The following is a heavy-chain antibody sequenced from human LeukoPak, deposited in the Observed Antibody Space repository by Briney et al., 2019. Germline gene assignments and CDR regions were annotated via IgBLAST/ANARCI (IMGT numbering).Heavy chain of an antibody. D-gene: IGHD1/OR15-1a*01. CDR3: AVAARNKRDAFDI. CDR1: GHTLTELS. CDR2: FDPEDGEI. J-gene: IGHJ3*02. V-gene: IGHV1-24*01. Sequence: ASVKVFCKVCGHTLTELSMHWVRQAPGKGLEWMGGFDPEDGEIIYAQKFQGRVTMTEDTSTDTAYMELSSLRPEDTAVYYCAVAARNKRDAFDIGGQGTMVTVSS.